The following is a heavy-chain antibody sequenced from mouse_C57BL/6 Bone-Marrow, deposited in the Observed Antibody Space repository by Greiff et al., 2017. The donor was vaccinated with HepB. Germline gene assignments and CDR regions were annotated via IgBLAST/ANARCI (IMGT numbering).Heavy chain of an antibody. CDR1: GYAFCSSW. CDR3: ARGDYYGSSYAMDY. D-gene: IGHD1-1*01. V-gene: IGHV1-82*01. CDR2: IYPGDGDT. Sequence: QVQLKESGPELVKPGASVKISCKASGYAFCSSWMNWVKQRPGKGLEWIGRIYPGDGDTNYNGKFKGKATLTADKSSSTAYMQLSSLTSEDSAVYFCARGDYYGSSYAMDYWGQGTSVTVSS. J-gene: IGHJ4*01.